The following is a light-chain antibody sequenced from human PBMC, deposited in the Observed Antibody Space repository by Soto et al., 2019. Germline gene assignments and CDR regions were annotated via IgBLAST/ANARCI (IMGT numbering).Light chain of an antibody. Sequence: EIVMTQSPATLSVSPGERATLSCRASQSVSSNLAWYQQRPGQAPRLLIYGASARATGIPARFSGSGSGTEFTLTISSLQSEDFVVYYCQQYNKWPEFTFGPGTRV. V-gene: IGKV3-15*01. CDR2: GAS. J-gene: IGKJ3*01. CDR1: QSVSSN. CDR3: QQYNKWPEFT.